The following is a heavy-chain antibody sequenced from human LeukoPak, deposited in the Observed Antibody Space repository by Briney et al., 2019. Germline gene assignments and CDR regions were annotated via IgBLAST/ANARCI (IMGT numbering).Heavy chain of an antibody. Sequence: ASVKVSCKASGYTFTSYGISWVRQAPGQGLEWMGWINPNSGGTNYAQKFQGRVTMTRDTSISTAYMELSRLRSDDTAVYYCVVLYSPFDYWGQGILVTVSS. CDR1: GYTFTSYG. CDR3: VVLYSPFDY. D-gene: IGHD4-11*01. V-gene: IGHV1-2*02. CDR2: INPNSGGT. J-gene: IGHJ4*02.